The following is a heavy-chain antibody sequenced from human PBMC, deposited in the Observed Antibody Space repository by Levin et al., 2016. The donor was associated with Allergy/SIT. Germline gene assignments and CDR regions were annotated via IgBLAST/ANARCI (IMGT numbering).Heavy chain of an antibody. Sequence: GESLKISCAASGFIFQYYAMSWVRQVPGKGPEWVAGISGTGGAVYYADSVKGRFTISRDNSKNTLYLQMDSLRAEDAAVYYCAKRDFYELTGYFYPYYFDNWGQETLVIVSS. D-gene: IGHD3-9*01. CDR3: AKRDFYELTGYFYPYYFDN. CDR1: GFIFQYYA. CDR2: ISGTGGAV. J-gene: IGHJ4*02. V-gene: IGHV3-23*01.